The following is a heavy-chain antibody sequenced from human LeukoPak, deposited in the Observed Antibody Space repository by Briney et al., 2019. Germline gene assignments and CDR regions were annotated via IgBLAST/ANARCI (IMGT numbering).Heavy chain of an antibody. D-gene: IGHD3-3*01. Sequence: SETLSLTCTVSGGSISSGGYYWSWIRQHPGKGLGWIGYIYYSGSTYYNPSLKSRVTISVDTSKNQFSLKLSSVTAADTAVYYCARTPGITIFGVVYYYGMDVWGQGTTVTVSS. CDR3: ARTPGITIFGVVYYYGMDV. CDR1: GGSISSGGYY. V-gene: IGHV4-31*03. J-gene: IGHJ6*02. CDR2: IYYSGST.